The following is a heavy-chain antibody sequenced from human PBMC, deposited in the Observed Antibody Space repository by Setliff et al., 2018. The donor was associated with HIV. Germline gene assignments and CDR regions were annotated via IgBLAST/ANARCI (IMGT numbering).Heavy chain of an antibody. J-gene: IGHJ3*01. Sequence: GESLKISCAASGFTFTPFGMHWVRQVPGGGLEWVTFLRGDGSNEYYADSVKGRFTISRDNSEKTIYLQMKSLRPEDTAVYYCATLSTGKDVYDVWGQGTTVTVSS. CDR2: LRGDGSNE. D-gene: IGHD3-10*01. CDR3: ATLSTGKDVYDV. V-gene: IGHV3-30*02. CDR1: GFTFTPFG.